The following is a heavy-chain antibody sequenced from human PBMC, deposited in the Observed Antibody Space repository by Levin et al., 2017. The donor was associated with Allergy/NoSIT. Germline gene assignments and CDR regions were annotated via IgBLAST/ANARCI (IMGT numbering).Heavy chain of an antibody. D-gene: IGHD3-10*01. CDR3: ARMGGSRTYYYYTGLDV. CDR2: INWDGDK. Sequence: QTLSLTCTFSGFSLSASGMSVPWVRQPPGKALEWLALINWDGDKYYSTSLKTRLTISKDTSKDQVVLTMTNMDPVDTAMYYCARMGGSRTYYYYTGLDVWGQGTKVTVSS. J-gene: IGHJ6*02. CDR1: GFSLSASGMS. V-gene: IGHV2-70*20.